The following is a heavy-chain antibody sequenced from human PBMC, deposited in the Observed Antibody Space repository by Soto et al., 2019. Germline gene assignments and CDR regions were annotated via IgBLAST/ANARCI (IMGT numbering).Heavy chain of an antibody. CDR3: ARHPPITMVRGVTWDVYGMDV. J-gene: IGHJ6*02. CDR2: IDPSDSYT. CDR1: GYSFTSYW. V-gene: IGHV5-10-1*03. D-gene: IGHD3-10*01. Sequence: EVQLVQSGAEVKKPGESLRISCKGSGYSFTSYWISWVRQMPGKGLEWMGRIDPSDSYTNYSPSFQGHVTISADKSISTAYLQWSSLKASDTAMYYCARHPPITMVRGVTWDVYGMDVWGQGTTVTVSS.